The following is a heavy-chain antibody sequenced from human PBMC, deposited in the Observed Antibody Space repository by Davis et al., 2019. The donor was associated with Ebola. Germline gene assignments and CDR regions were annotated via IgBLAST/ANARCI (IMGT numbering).Heavy chain of an antibody. CDR3: AKGGVLRILEWLGV. D-gene: IGHD3-3*01. Sequence: PGGSLRLSCVASEFSFSNYWMHWVRQVPGKGLVWVSRINNDGSNTDYADSVKGRFTISSDNAKNTLYLQMNSLRVEDTAVYFCAKGGVLRILEWLGVWGKGTTVTVSS. J-gene: IGHJ6*04. V-gene: IGHV3-74*01. CDR1: EFSFSNYW. CDR2: INNDGSNT.